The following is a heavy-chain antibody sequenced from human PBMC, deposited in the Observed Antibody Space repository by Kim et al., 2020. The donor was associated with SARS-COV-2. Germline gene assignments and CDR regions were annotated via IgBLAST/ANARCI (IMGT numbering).Heavy chain of an antibody. D-gene: IGHD1-20*01. CDR1: GFTFSSYW. V-gene: IGHV3-7*04. CDR2: IKEDGSEK. J-gene: IGHJ3*02. Sequence: GGSLRLSCAASGFTFSSYWMTWVRQAPGKGLEGVANIKEDGSEKYYVDSVKGRFTISRDNAKNSLYLQMSSLRVEDTAVYYCARGARYPGIWCQGPTVT. CDR3: ARGARYPGI.